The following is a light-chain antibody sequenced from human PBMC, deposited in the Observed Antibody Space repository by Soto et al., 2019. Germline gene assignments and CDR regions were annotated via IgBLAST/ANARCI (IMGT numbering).Light chain of an antibody. J-gene: IGKJ4*01. V-gene: IGKV3-20*01. Sequence: EIVLTQSPGTLSLSPGERATLSCRASQSVSSNYLAWYQQKRGQAPRLLIYGASSRATGIPTRFSGSGSGTDFTLTISSLQSEDFAVYYCQQYNVWPLTFGGGTKVEFK. CDR1: QSVSSNY. CDR3: QQYNVWPLT. CDR2: GAS.